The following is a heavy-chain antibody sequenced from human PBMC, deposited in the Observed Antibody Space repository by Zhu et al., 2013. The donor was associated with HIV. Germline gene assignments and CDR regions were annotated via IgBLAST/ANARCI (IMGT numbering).Heavy chain of an antibody. CDR2: ISVYNGDT. CDR1: GYTFRTYG. D-gene: IGHD2-2*01. Sequence: QVQLVQSGVEVRKPGASVKVSCKASGYTFRTYGISWVRQAPGQGLEWMGWISVYNGDTKYAEKVQGRVTMTTDRSTNTVYMELRGLRSDDTAVYYCARDGAGYQVPQGYNYYYMDVWGKGTTVTVSS. V-gene: IGHV1-18*01. J-gene: IGHJ6*03. CDR3: ARDGAGYQVPQGYNYYYMDV.